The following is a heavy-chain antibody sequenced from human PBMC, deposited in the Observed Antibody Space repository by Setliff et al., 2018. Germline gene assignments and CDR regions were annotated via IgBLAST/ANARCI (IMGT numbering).Heavy chain of an antibody. Sequence: PSETLSLTCAVYGGSFSGYYWSWIRQPPGKGLEWIGEINHSGSTNYNPSLRRRVAISVDKSKNQFSLKLSSVTAADTAVYYCARALLWFGEGMDVWGKGTTVTVSS. CDR3: ARALLWFGEGMDV. CDR1: GGSFSGYY. D-gene: IGHD3-10*01. CDR2: INHSGST. J-gene: IGHJ6*03. V-gene: IGHV4-34*01.